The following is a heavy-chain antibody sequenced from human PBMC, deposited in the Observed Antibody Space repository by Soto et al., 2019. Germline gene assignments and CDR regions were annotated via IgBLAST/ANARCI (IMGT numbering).Heavy chain of an antibody. Sequence: EVHLVESGGGLVQPGGSLRLSCAASGFTFSSYWMHWVRQAPGKGLVWVSRVNSDGSISYADSVKGRLTIFRDNAKNTLYLQMISLSVEDTAVYYCARSAYGSGDSNDYWGQGTLVTVSS. J-gene: IGHJ4*02. CDR1: GFTFSSYW. D-gene: IGHD3-10*01. CDR2: VNSDGSI. V-gene: IGHV3-74*01. CDR3: ARSAYGSGDSNDY.